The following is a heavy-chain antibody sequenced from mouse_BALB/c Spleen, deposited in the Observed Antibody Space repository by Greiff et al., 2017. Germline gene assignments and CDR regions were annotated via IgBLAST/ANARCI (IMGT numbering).Heavy chain of an antibody. CDR3: TRGGLRDYYAMDY. CDR1: GYTFTSYY. J-gene: IGHJ4*01. CDR2: INPSNGGT. V-gene: IGHV1S81*02. D-gene: IGHD2-2*01. Sequence: VQLQQSGAELVKPGASVKLSCKASGYTFTSYYMYWVKQRPGQGLEWIGEINPSNGGTNFNEKFKSKATLTVDKSSSTAYMQLSSLTSEDSAVYYCTRGGLRDYYAMDYWGQGTSVTVPS.